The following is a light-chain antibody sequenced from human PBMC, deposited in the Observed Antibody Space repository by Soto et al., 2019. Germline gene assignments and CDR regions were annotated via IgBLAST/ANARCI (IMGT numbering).Light chain of an antibody. CDR1: QTIDSW. CDR3: QQYNSYSRT. V-gene: IGKV1-5*03. CDR2: KAS. J-gene: IGKJ1*01. Sequence: DIQMTQSPSTLSASVGDRVTITCRASQTIDSWLAWYQQRPGKPPNLLIYKASTLASGVPSRFSGSGSGTEFTLTINSLQPDDFGTYYCQQYNSYSRTFGQGTKVDIK.